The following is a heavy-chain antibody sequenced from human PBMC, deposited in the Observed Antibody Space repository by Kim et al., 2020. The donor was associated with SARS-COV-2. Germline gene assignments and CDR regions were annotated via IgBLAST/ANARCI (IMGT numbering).Heavy chain of an antibody. Sequence: GGSLRLSCAASGFNFSSHIMHWVRQAPGKGLEWVAVTSYDERSKYYAGSVKGRFTISRDNSKNVLYLQMNSVRGEDTAVYYCAKESNAFYIWGRGTMVTV. CDR1: GFNFSSHI. CDR2: TSYDERSK. V-gene: IGHV3-30*18. J-gene: IGHJ3*02. CDR3: AKESNAFYI.